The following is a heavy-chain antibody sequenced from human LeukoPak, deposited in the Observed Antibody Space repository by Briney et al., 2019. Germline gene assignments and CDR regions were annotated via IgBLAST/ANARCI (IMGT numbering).Heavy chain of an antibody. D-gene: IGHD2-15*01. CDR3: ARDTCSGGSCYSFGY. CDR2: IWYDGSNK. Sequence: GGSLRLSCAASGFTFSSYGMHWVRQAPGKGLEWVAVIWYDGSNKYYADSVKGRFTISRDNSKNTLYLQMNSLRAEDTAVYYCARDTCSGGSCYSFGYWGQGTLVTVSS. J-gene: IGHJ4*02. V-gene: IGHV3-33*01. CDR1: GFTFSSYG.